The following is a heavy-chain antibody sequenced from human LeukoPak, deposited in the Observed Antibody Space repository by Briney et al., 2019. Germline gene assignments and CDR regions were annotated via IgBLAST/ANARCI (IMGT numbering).Heavy chain of an antibody. Sequence: SETLSLTCTVSGGSISSYCWSWIRQPPGKGLEWIGYIFYSGSTNYNPSLKSRVTISVDTSKNQFSLKLSSVTAADTAVYYCARVRYYGSGSYYNRGRNWFDPWGQGTLVTVSS. J-gene: IGHJ5*02. CDR3: ARVRYYGSGSYYNRGRNWFDP. CDR1: GGSISSYC. V-gene: IGHV4-59*12. D-gene: IGHD3-10*01. CDR2: IFYSGST.